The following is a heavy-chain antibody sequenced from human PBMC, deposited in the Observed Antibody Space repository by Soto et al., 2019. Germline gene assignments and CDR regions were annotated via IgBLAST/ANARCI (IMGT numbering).Heavy chain of an antibody. D-gene: IGHD3-10*01. V-gene: IGHV4-59*01. CDR3: ARDQGGEFLKGSGMDV. CDR2: IYYSGET. CDR1: GDSISRYY. J-gene: IGHJ6*02. Sequence: QVQLQESGPGLVKPSETLSLTCTVSGDSISRYYWSWIRLSPGKGLEWIGYIYYSGETNYNPSVXGXAXIXXARTKNQFSLKLSSVTAADTAVYYCARDQGGEFLKGSGMDVWGQGTTVTVSS.